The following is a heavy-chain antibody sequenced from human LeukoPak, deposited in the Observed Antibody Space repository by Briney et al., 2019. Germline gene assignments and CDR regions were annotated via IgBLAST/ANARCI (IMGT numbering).Heavy chain of an antibody. Sequence: GASVKVSCKASGYTFTSYYMHWVRQAPGQGLEWMGIINPSGGSTSYAQKFQGRVTITTDESTSTAYMELSSLRSEDTAVYYCARDPIMITFGGVIVRRNYFDYWGQGTLVTVSS. CDR2: INPSGGST. J-gene: IGHJ4*02. CDR3: ARDPIMITFGGVIVRRNYFDY. V-gene: IGHV1-46*01. D-gene: IGHD3-16*02. CDR1: GYTFTSYY.